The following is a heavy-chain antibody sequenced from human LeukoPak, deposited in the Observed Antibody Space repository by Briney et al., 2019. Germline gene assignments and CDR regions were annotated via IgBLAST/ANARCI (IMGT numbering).Heavy chain of an antibody. Sequence: GGSLRLSCAASGFTFSSYWMHWVRHAPGKGLVWVSRINSDGSSTSYADSVKGRFTISRDNAKNTLYLQMNSLRAEDTAVYYCARESPYNGNGVYDYWGQGTLVTVSS. V-gene: IGHV3-74*01. CDR2: INSDGSST. J-gene: IGHJ4*02. CDR3: ARESPYNGNGVYDY. D-gene: IGHD1-14*01. CDR1: GFTFSSYW.